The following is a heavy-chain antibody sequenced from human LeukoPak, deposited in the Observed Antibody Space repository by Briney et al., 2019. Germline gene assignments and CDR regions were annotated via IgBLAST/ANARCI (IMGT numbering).Heavy chain of an antibody. D-gene: IGHD3-10*01. CDR1: GFTFSSYS. CDR2: IRSARNTI. J-gene: IGHJ5*02. V-gene: IGHV3-48*01. CDR3: ARDGWFGDYNWFDP. Sequence: PGESLRLSCAASGFTFSSYSMNWVRQAPGKGLEWVSYIRSARNTIYYADSVKGRFTISRDNAKNSLYLQMNSLRAEDTAMYYCARDGWFGDYNWFDPWGQGTLVTVSS.